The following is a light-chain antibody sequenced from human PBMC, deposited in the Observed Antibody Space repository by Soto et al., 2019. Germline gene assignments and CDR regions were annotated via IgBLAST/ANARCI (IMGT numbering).Light chain of an antibody. J-gene: IGLJ1*01. CDR1: SSDVGDYNS. Sequence: QSVLTQPRSVSGSPGQSVTVSCIGTSSDVGDYNSVSWYQQHPGKAPKLMIYDVSKRPSGVPDRFSGSKSGNTASLTISRLQAEDEADYYCCSYVGSYSYVFGIGTKLTVL. V-gene: IGLV2-11*01. CDR2: DVS. CDR3: CSYVGSYSYV.